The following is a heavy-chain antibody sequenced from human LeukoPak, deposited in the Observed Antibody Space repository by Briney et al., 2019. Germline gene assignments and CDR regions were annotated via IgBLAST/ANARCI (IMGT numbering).Heavy chain of an antibody. D-gene: IGHD6-6*01. J-gene: IGHJ6*03. V-gene: IGHV3-64*01. Sequence: YANSEKGRFTISRDNSKNTLYLQMNSLRAEDTAVYYCARSSSRPTYYYYYMDVWGKGTTVTVSS. CDR3: ARSSSRPTYYYYYMDV.